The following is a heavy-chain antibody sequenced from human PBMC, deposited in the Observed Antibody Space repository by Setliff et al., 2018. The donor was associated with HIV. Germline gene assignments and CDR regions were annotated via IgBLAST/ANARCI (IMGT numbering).Heavy chain of an antibody. CDR3: ATSTRKNFDFWSDTRTAYPPYYFDY. V-gene: IGHV4-61*02. CDR1: GASISNGSYY. CDR2: MYTSGST. J-gene: IGHJ4*02. Sequence: SETLSLTCTVSGASISNGSYYWSWIRQPAGKGLEWIGRMYTSGSTNYNPSLKSRVTISLDTSKSQFSLKVTSVTAADTALYYCATSTRKNFDFWSDTRTAYPPYYFDYWGQGILVTVSS. D-gene: IGHD3-3*01.